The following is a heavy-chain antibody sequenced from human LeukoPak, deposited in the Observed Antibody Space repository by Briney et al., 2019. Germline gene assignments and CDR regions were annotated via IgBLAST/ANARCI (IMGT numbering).Heavy chain of an antibody. V-gene: IGHV3-48*03. D-gene: IGHD6-13*01. CDR1: GFTFSSYE. CDR2: ISSSGSTI. J-gene: IGHJ4*02. Sequence: GGSLRLSCAASGFTFSSYEMNWVRQAPGKGLEWVSYISSSGSTIYYADSLKGRFTISRDNAKNSLYLQMNSLRAEDTAVYYCARIWDLRFSSSWTGDYWGQGTLVTVSS. CDR3: ARIWDLRFSSSWTGDY.